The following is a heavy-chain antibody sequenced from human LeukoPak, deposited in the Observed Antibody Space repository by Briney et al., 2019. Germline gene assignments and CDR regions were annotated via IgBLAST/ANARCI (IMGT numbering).Heavy chain of an antibody. J-gene: IGHJ6*02. CDR1: GGSISSGGYS. CDR3: ARDPGGMDV. V-gene: IGHV4-30-2*01. CDR2: IYHSGST. Sequence: PSETLSLTCAVSGGSISSGGYSWSWIRQPPGKGLEWIGYIYHSGSTYYNPSLKSRVTISVDRSKNQFSLKLSSVTAADTAVYYCARDPGGMDVWGQGTTVTVSS.